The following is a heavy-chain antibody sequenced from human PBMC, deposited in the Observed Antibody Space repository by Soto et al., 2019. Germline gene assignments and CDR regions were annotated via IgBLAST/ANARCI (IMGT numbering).Heavy chain of an antibody. Sequence: GASVKVSCKASGYTFTGYYMHWLRQAPGQGLEWMGWINPNSGGTNYARKFQGRVTMTRDTSISTAYMELSGLRSDDTAVYYCARLRSSGWFYFDYWGQGTLVTVSS. J-gene: IGHJ4*02. D-gene: IGHD6-19*01. CDR2: INPNSGGT. V-gene: IGHV1-2*02. CDR3: ARLRSSGWFYFDY. CDR1: GYTFTGYY.